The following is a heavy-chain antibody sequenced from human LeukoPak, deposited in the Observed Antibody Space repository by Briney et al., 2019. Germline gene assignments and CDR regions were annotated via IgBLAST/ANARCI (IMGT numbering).Heavy chain of an antibody. V-gene: IGHV3-30*02. Sequence: GGSLRLSCAASGFTFSSYGMHWVRQAPGKGLEWVAFIRFDETNKYCADSVKGRFTISRDNSKNTLYLQMNSLRAEDTAVYYCAKNKGYSDFHFDYWGQGTPVTVSS. CDR2: IRFDETNK. CDR3: AKNKGYSDFHFDY. CDR1: GFTFSSYG. J-gene: IGHJ4*02. D-gene: IGHD4-11*01.